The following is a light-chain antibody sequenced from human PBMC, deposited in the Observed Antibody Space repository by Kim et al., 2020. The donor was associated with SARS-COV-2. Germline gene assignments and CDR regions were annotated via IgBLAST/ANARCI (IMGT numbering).Light chain of an antibody. CDR1: KLGDKY. CDR2: QHS. Sequence: SYELTQPPSVSVSPGQTASITCSGDKLGDKYACWYQQKPGQSPVLVIYQHSKRTSGIPERFSGSNSGNTATLTISGTQAMDEADYYCQAWDSSTVVFGGG. J-gene: IGLJ2*01. CDR3: QAWDSSTVV. V-gene: IGLV3-1*01.